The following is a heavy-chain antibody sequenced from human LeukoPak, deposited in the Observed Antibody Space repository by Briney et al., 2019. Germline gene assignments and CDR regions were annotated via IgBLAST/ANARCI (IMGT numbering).Heavy chain of an antibody. J-gene: IGHJ4*02. CDR1: GGSFSGYY. CDR2: IYHSGST. V-gene: IGHV4-34*01. CDR3: ASAPRGNGATKGGHFDY. D-gene: IGHD1-26*01. Sequence: SETLSHTCAVYGGSFSGYYWSWIRQPPGKGRERIGEIYHSGSTDYNPSLKSRVAISADASKNQFSLKPSSVTAADTAVHHCASAPRGNGATKGGHFDYWGQGPLVPLPS.